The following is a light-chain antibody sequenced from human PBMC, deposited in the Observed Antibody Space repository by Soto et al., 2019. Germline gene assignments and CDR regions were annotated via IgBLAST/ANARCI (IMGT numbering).Light chain of an antibody. J-gene: IGKJ1*01. V-gene: IGKV3-15*01. CDR3: QQYNNWWT. Sequence: EIVMTQSPATLSVSPGERATLSCRASQSISNNLAWYHQRPGQAPRLLIYGASTRATGIPSRFSGSGSGTEFTLTISSLQSEDFAVYYCQQYNNWWTFGQGTRVEIK. CDR1: QSISNN. CDR2: GAS.